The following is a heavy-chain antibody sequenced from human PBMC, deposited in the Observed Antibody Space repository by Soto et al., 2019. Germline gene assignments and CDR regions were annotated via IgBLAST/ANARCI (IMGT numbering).Heavy chain of an antibody. Sequence: PGGSLRLSCAASGFTFSSYAMHWVRQAPGKGLEWVAVISYDGSNKYYADSVKGRFTISRDNSKNTLYLQMNSLRAEDTAVYYCARDTLPSALPGWFGIDYWGQGTLVTVSS. CDR3: ARDTLPSALPGWFGIDY. J-gene: IGHJ4*02. CDR2: ISYDGSNK. D-gene: IGHD3-10*01. V-gene: IGHV3-30-3*01. CDR1: GFTFSSYA.